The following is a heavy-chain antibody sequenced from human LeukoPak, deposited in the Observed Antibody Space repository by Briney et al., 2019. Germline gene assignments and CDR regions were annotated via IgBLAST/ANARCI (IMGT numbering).Heavy chain of an antibody. CDR2: ISDSGGST. J-gene: IGHJ3*02. CDR3: AKGKINHDGAFDI. V-gene: IGHV3-23*01. CDR1: GFKFDACP. Sequence: GGSLRLSCAASGFKFDACPMSWVRHAPGKGLEWVSSISDSGGSTHYAESVRGRFSLSRDNFEKTLHLQMNRLRAEDTAVYYCAKGKINHDGAFDIWGQGTRVIVAS. D-gene: IGHD1-14*01.